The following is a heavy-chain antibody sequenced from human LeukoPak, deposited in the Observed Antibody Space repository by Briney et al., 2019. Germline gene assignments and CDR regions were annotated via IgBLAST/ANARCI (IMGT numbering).Heavy chain of an antibody. CDR2: IYYSGST. D-gene: IGHD3-10*01. CDR1: GSSISSSSYF. Sequence: AQTLSLTCTVSGSSISSSSYFWGWIRQPPGKGLECIGSIYYSGSTYYNPSLKSRVTISADTSKNQFSLKLSSVTAADTAIYYCASSGWFGEASMLWGQGTLVTVSS. V-gene: IGHV4-39*01. J-gene: IGHJ4*02. CDR3: ASSGWFGEASML.